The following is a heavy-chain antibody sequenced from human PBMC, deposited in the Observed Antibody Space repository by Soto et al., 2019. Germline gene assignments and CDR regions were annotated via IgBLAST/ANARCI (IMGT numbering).Heavy chain of an antibody. CDR3: ARDFSRAAGTLVDYFDY. J-gene: IGHJ4*02. CDR1: GYTFTSYY. D-gene: IGHD6-13*01. CDR2: INPSGGST. V-gene: IGHV1-46*01. Sequence: ASVKVSCKASGYTFTSYYMHWVRQAPGQGLEWMGIINPSGGSTSYAQKFQGRVTMTRDTSTSTVYMELSSLRSEDTAVYYCARDFSRAAGTLVDYFDYWGQGTLVTVSS.